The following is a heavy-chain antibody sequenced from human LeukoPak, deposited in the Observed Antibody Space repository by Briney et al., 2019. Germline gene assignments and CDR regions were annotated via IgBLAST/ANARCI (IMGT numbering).Heavy chain of an antibody. Sequence: ASVKVSCKASGYTFISYGISWVRQAPGQGLEWMGWISAYNGDTNYAQKLQGRVTMTTDTSTTTAYMELRSLRSDDTAVYYCARDGIAAANFDYWGQGTLVTVSS. CDR1: GYTFISYG. CDR3: ARDGIAAANFDY. CDR2: ISAYNGDT. D-gene: IGHD6-13*01. V-gene: IGHV1-18*01. J-gene: IGHJ4*02.